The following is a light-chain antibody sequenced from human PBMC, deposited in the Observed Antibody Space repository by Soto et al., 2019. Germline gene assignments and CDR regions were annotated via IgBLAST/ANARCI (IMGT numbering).Light chain of an antibody. CDR1: SGHNSYA. V-gene: IGLV4-69*01. CDR2: LNSDGSH. CDR3: QTWSTDIRV. Sequence: QAVVTQPPSASASLGASVKLTCTLSSGHNSYAIAWHQQQPEKGPRYLMKLNSDGSHSKGDGIPDRFSGSSSGAERYLTISSLQSEAEADYYCQTWSTDIRVFGGGTKLTV. J-gene: IGLJ3*02.